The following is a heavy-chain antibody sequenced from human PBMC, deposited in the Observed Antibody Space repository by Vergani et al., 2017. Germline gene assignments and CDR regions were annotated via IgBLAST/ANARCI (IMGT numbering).Heavy chain of an antibody. CDR3: ARDSGHLGYCSSTSCYLYGMDV. CDR1: GFMFSNYW. CDR2: IKQDGSEK. D-gene: IGHD2-2*01. V-gene: IGHV3-7*01. Sequence: EVQLVESGGGLVQPGGSLRLSCAASGFMFSNYWMNWVRQAPGKGLEWVANIKQDGSEKYYVDSVRGRFTISRDNAKNSLYLQMNSLRAEDTAVYYCARDSGHLGYCSSTSCYLYGMDVWGQGTTVTVSS. J-gene: IGHJ6*02.